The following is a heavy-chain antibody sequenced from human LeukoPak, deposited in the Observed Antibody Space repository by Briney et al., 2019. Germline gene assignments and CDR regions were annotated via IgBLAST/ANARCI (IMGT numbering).Heavy chain of an antibody. CDR3: ARDDYGDYVTLFDY. Sequence: SVKVSCKASGGTFSSYAISWVRQAPGQGLEWMGGIIPIFGTANYAQMFQGRVTITADESTSTAYMELSSLRSEDTAVYYCARDDYGDYVTLFDYWGQGTLVTVSS. CDR1: GGTFSSYA. J-gene: IGHJ4*02. V-gene: IGHV1-69*13. D-gene: IGHD4-17*01. CDR2: IIPIFGTA.